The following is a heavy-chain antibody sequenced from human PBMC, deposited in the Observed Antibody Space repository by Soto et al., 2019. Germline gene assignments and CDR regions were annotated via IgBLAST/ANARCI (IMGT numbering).Heavy chain of an antibody. CDR1: GGSISSGCYS. Sequence: PSETLSLTCAGSGGSISSGCYSWGWIRQPPGKGLEWIGYIYHSGSTYYNPSLKSRVTISVDRSKNQFSLKLSSVNAGDTAVYYGARGGYCSSTSCYTEAKWFDPWGQGTLVTVSS. D-gene: IGHD2-2*01. V-gene: IGHV4-30-2*01. CDR2: IYHSGST. J-gene: IGHJ5*02. CDR3: ARGGYCSSTSCYTEAKWFDP.